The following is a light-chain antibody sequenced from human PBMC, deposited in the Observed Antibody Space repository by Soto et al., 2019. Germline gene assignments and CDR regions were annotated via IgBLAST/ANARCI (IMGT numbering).Light chain of an antibody. CDR2: WAS. CDR1: QSVLHSSSNNNY. V-gene: IGKV4-1*01. Sequence: DIVMTQSPDSLAVSLGERATINCKSSQSVLHSSSNNNYLAWYQQKSGRPPKLLIYWASTRESGVPDRFSGSGSGTDFTLPISSLQAEDVAVYYCQQYYSAPVTFGGGTKVEI. J-gene: IGKJ4*01. CDR3: QQYYSAPVT.